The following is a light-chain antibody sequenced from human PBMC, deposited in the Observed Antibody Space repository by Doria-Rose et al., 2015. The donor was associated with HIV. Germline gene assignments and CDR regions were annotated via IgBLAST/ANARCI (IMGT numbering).Light chain of an antibody. V-gene: IGKV1-39*01. CDR1: QTTYNY. CDR2: AAS. Sequence: DIRLTQSPSSLSASVGDRVTISCRASQTTYNYLNWYQQIPGMAPNLLIYAASNLQSGVPSRFSGSGSGTDFTLTISSLHPEDLATYYCQQSYSTPRTFGQGTRVVI. J-gene: IGKJ1*01. CDR3: QQSYSTPRT.